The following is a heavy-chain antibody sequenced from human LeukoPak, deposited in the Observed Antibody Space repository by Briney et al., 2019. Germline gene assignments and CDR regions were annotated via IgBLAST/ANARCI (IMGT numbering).Heavy chain of an antibody. V-gene: IGHV3-30*18. Sequence: PGRSLRLSCAASGFTFSSYGMHWVRQAPGKGLEWVAVISYDGGNKYYADSVKGRFTISRDNSKNTLYLQMNSLRAEDTAVYYCAKVDGIAVAGTGFVDYWGQGTLVTVSS. CDR2: ISYDGGNK. CDR1: GFTFSSYG. CDR3: AKVDGIAVAGTGFVDY. D-gene: IGHD6-19*01. J-gene: IGHJ4*02.